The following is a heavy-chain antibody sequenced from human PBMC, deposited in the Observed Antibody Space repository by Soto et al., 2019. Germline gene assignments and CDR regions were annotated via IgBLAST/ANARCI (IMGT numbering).Heavy chain of an antibody. J-gene: IGHJ5*02. Sequence: QVTLKESGPVLVKPTETLTLTCTVSGLSLTNARVGVSWLRQPPGKALEWLAHIFSDDGKSYSTSLRDRLITPXAXSXXRLVLTLTNVDPVDTATYYCARPDTDYGAYYWFDPWGQGTLVTVSS. CDR2: IFSDDGK. V-gene: IGHV2-26*01. CDR3: ARPDTDYGAYYWFDP. CDR1: GLSLTNARVG. D-gene: IGHD4-17*01.